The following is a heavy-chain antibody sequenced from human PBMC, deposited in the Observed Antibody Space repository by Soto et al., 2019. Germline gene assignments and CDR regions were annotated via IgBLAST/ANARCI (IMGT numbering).Heavy chain of an antibody. D-gene: IGHD3-3*01. J-gene: IGHJ6*03. CDR1: GYTFTGYY. CDR2: INPNSGGT. CDR3: ARGGVRDGYYYMDV. Sequence: ASGKVSCKASGYTFTGYYMHWVRQAPGQGLEWMGWINPNSGGTNYAQKFQGWVTMTRDTSISTAYMELSRLRSDDTAVYYCARGGVRDGYYYMDVWGKGTTVTVSS. V-gene: IGHV1-2*04.